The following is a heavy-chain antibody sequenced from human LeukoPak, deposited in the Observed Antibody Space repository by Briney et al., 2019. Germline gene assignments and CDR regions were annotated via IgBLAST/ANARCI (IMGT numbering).Heavy chain of an antibody. CDR1: GFTFDDCA. D-gene: IGHD1-26*01. Sequence: GALRLSCAGSGFTFDDCAMHGVGQAPRKGVEGVSLISWDVGITYYADSVKGRFTISRDNRKNTLYVQMNSLICEASALYCVSKVIGLSGRDYFDYGGQGTLVTVSA. CDR3: SKVIGLSGRDYFDY. V-gene: IGHV3-43D*03. J-gene: IGHJ4*02. CDR2: ISWDVGIT.